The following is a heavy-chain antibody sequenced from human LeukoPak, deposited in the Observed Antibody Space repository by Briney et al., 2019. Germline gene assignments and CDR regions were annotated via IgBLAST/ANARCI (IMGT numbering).Heavy chain of an antibody. J-gene: IGHJ4*02. Sequence: GGSLRLYCAASGFTFSSYSMNWVRQAPGKGLEWVSSISSSSSYIYYADSVKGRFTISRDNAKNSLYLQMNSLRAEDTAVYYCARDYGAAAGPYFDYWGQGTLVTVSS. CDR3: ARDYGAAAGPYFDY. CDR2: ISSSSSYI. V-gene: IGHV3-21*01. CDR1: GFTFSSYS. D-gene: IGHD6-13*01.